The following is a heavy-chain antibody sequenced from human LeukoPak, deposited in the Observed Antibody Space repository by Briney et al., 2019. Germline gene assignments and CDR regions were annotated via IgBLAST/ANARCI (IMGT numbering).Heavy chain of an antibody. CDR3: AGEWYDILSGYLPFGY. CDR2: INPNSGGT. Sequence: ASVTVSCKASGYTFTGYYMHWVRQAPGQGLEWMGRINPNSGGTNYAQKFQGRVTMTRDTSINTAYMELSRLRSDDTAVYYCAGEWYDILSGYLPFGYGGQGTLVTVSS. CDR1: GYTFTGYY. V-gene: IGHV1-2*06. D-gene: IGHD3-9*01. J-gene: IGHJ4*02.